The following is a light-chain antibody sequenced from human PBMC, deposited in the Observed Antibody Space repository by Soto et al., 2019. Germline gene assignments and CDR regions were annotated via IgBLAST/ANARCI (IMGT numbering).Light chain of an antibody. J-gene: IGLJ2*01. CDR1: SSDVGGYNY. Sequence: QSALTQPASVSGSPGQSITNSCSGTSSDVGGYNYVSWYQQHPGKAPKLMIYDVSNRPSGVSNRFSGSKSGNTASLTISGLQAEDEADYYCCSYTSSSTLVVFGGGTKVTVL. CDR2: DVS. V-gene: IGLV2-14*01. CDR3: CSYTSSSTLVV.